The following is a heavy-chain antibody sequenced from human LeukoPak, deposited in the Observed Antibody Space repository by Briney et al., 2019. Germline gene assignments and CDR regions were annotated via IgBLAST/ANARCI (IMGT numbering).Heavy chain of an antibody. D-gene: IGHD5-18*01. CDR3: AREIGPRQLHLWGSAFDY. CDR1: GYTFTSYY. Sequence: ASVKVSCKASGYTFTSYYMHWVRQAPGQGLERMGIINPSGGSTSYAQKFQGRVTMTRDTSTSTVYMELSSLRSEDTAVYYCAREIGPRQLHLWGSAFDYWGQGTLVTVSS. V-gene: IGHV1-46*01. J-gene: IGHJ4*02. CDR2: INPSGGST.